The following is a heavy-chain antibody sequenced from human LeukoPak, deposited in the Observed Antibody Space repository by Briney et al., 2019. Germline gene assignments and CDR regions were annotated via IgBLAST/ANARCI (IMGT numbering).Heavy chain of an antibody. CDR2: MSDDGSEK. Sequence: GGSLTLSCTASGFTLSRFAMHWVRQAPGKGLEWLGHMSDDGSEKHYVDSVRGRFTISRDPSKNTLYLEMTSLKTEDTAVYYCAREADSGYYRTVDYWGQGTMVTVS. CDR1: GFTLSRFA. V-gene: IGHV3-30-3*01. J-gene: IGHJ4*02. D-gene: IGHD2-15*01. CDR3: AREADSGYYRTVDY.